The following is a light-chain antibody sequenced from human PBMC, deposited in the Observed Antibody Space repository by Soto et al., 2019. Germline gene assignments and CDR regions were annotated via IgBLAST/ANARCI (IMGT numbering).Light chain of an antibody. Sequence: EIQMTHSPSSLSASVGDRVTITCQASQDISNYLNWYQQKPGKAPKLLIYDASNLETGVPSRFSGSGSGTDFTFTISSLQPEDIATYYCQQYDNLPVTFGQGTRLEI. CDR3: QQYDNLPVT. CDR2: DAS. V-gene: IGKV1-33*01. J-gene: IGKJ5*01. CDR1: QDISNY.